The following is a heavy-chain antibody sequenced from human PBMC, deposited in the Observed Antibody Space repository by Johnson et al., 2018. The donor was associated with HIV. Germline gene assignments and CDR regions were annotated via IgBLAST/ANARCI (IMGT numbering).Heavy chain of an antibody. CDR3: AKDRTNWGYDAFDI. CDR1: GFTFSSYG. J-gene: IGHJ3*02. CDR2: IWYDGSNK. Sequence: QVQLVESGGGVVQPGRSLRLSCAASGFTFSSYGMHWVRQAPGKGLEWVAVIWYDGSNKYYADSVKGRFTISIDNSKNTLYLQMNSLRAEDTAVYYCAKDRTNWGYDAFDIWGQGTMVTVSS. V-gene: IGHV3-33*06. D-gene: IGHD3-16*01.